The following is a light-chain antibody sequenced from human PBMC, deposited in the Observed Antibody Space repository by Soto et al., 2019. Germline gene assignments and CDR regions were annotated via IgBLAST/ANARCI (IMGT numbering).Light chain of an antibody. CDR3: QQYGNSPIT. V-gene: IGKV3-20*01. Sequence: EVVLTHSPGTLSLSRSERATLSCRASERIYSAYLGWYQQKPGQAPRLLIYGTSSRATGIPDRFSGSGSGTDFTLTISRLEPEDFAVYYCQQYGNSPITFGQGTRLEIK. CDR2: GTS. J-gene: IGKJ5*01. CDR1: ERIYSAY.